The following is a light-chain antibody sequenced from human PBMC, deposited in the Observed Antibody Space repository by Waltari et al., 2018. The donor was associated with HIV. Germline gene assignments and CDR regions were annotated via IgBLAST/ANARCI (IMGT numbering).Light chain of an antibody. CDR1: SRDVGGYNY. CDR2: DVT. J-gene: IGLJ3*02. V-gene: IGLV2-11*01. CDR3: CSYAGNYPVL. Sequence: QSALTQPRSVSGSPGQSVTISCTGTSRDVGGYNYVSWYQQNPGKAPQFIIYDVTKRPSGVPDRFSGSKSGNTASLTISGLQAEDDADYYCCSYAGNYPVLFGGGTKLTVL.